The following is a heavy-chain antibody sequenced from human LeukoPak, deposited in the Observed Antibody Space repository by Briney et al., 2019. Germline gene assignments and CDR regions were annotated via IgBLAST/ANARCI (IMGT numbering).Heavy chain of an antibody. Sequence: KTGGSLRLSCAASGFTFRSYAMSWVRQAPGKGLEWVSVISGSGDSTYYADSVKGRFTISRDNSKTTLYLQMNSLRAEDTAIYYYAKDRSSVSDFWTGYYPDYWGQGSLVTVSS. J-gene: IGHJ4*02. V-gene: IGHV3-23*01. CDR2: ISGSGDST. CDR3: AKDRSSVSDFWTGYYPDY. CDR1: GFTFRSYA. D-gene: IGHD3/OR15-3a*01.